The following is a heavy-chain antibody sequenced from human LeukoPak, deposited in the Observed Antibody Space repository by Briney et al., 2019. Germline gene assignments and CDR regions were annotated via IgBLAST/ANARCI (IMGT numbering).Heavy chain of an antibody. CDR2: INPSGGST. J-gene: IGHJ5*02. V-gene: IGHV1-46*01. CDR3: ARDSSGAPDWWFDP. CDR1: GYTFTSYY. Sequence: ASVKVSCKASGYTFTSYYMHWAGQAPGQGIEWMGIINPSGGSTSYAQKFQGRVTMTRDMSTSTVYMELSSLRSEDTAVYYCARDSSGAPDWWFDPWGQGPLVTVSS. D-gene: IGHD6-19*01.